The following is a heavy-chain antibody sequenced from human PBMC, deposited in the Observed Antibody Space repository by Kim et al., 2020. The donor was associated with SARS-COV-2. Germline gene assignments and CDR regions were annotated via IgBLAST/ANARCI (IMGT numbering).Heavy chain of an antibody. CDR2: MYFSGSG. D-gene: IGHD5-12*01. CDR1: GASITSHY. CDR3: ARGEPVLVATRGGPRLYYTMDV. Sequence: SETLSLTSTVSGASITSHYWSWVRQPPGKGPEWIGYMYFSGSGEYNPSLQSRATIIVDTSKNQVSLKLTSVTAADAAVYYCARGEPVLVATRGGPRLYYTMDVWGQGTTVAVSS. V-gene: IGHV4-59*08. J-gene: IGHJ6*02.